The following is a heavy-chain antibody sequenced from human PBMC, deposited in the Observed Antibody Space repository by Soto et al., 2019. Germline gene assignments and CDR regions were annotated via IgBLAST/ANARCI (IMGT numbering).Heavy chain of an antibody. CDR1: GFTFSSYT. V-gene: IGHV3-21*01. Sequence: PGGSLRLSCAASGFTFSSYTMNWVRQAPGKGLEWVSSISSSSSYIYYADSVKGRFTISRDNAKNSLYLQMNSLRAEDTAVYYCARAPYSSSSHHFDYLGQGTLGTVSS. J-gene: IGHJ4*02. CDR2: ISSSSSYI. CDR3: ARAPYSSSSHHFDY. D-gene: IGHD6-6*01.